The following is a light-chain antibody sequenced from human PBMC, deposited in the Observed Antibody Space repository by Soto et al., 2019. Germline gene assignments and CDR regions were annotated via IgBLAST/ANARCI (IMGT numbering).Light chain of an antibody. J-gene: IGKJ1*01. CDR1: QSVSRN. CDR3: QQYNNWVT. V-gene: IGKV3-15*01. Sequence: EIVMTQSPCTLSVSPGESATLSCRASQSVSRNLACYQQKPGQAPRLLIYGASTRATGIPARFSGSGSGTEFTLTINSLQSEDFAVYYCQQYNNWVTFGQGTKVDIK. CDR2: GAS.